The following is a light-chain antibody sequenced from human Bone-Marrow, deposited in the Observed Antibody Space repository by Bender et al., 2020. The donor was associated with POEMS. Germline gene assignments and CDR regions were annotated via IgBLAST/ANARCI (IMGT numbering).Light chain of an antibody. CDR3: QTWGTGIHVV. Sequence: QSVLTQPPSVSASLGASVKLTCTLTSGHSSYAIAWHQQQPEKGPRFLMKVNSNGSHNKGDGIPDRFSGSSSGAERYLTISSLQSEDEADYYCQTWGTGIHVVFGGGTKLTVL. CDR2: VNSNGSH. CDR1: SGHSSYA. V-gene: IGLV4-69*01. J-gene: IGLJ2*01.